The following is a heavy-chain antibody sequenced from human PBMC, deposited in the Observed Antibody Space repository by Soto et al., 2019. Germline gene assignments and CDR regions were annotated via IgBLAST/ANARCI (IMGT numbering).Heavy chain of an antibody. CDR1: GYTFSDYY. Sequence: QVQLVQSGAEVKKPGASVTVSCKASGYTFSDYYLHWVQQAPGQGPEWMGRINPNSGDAKFAQKFQGRVTMTRDTSVRTAFMELNWLKSDDTAVYYCARESGGATATLDYYYFYMDVWGKGTTVTVSS. CDR2: INPNSGDA. CDR3: ARESGGATATLDYYYFYMDV. V-gene: IGHV1-2*06. J-gene: IGHJ6*03. D-gene: IGHD5-12*01.